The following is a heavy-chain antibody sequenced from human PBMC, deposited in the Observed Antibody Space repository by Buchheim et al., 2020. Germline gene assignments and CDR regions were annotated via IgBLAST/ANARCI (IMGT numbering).Heavy chain of an antibody. CDR3: ALSLNYVLKFDP. V-gene: IGHV2-5*02. D-gene: IGHD3-16*01. CDR1: GFSLSTREVG. CDR2: IYGDDDE. Sequence: QLTLKESGPTLVKPTQTLTLTCTFSGFSLSTREVGVGWIRQPPGKALEWIAVIYGDDDESYNPSLKRRPTITKDTSKNQVVLTMTKMDPVDTATYYCALSLNYVLKFDPWGQGTL. J-gene: IGHJ5*02.